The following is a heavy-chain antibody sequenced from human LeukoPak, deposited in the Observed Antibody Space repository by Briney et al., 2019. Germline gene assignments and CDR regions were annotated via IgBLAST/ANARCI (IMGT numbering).Heavy chain of an antibody. V-gene: IGHV3-21*01. CDR2: ISSSSSYI. CDR1: GFTFSSYS. J-gene: IGHJ4*02. Sequence: GGSLRLSCAASGFTFSSYSMNWVRQAPGKGLEWVSSISSSSSYIYYADSVKGQFTISRDNAKNSLYLQMNSLRAEDTAVYYCARATVSSTPDYWGQGTLVTVSS. CDR3: ARATVSSTPDY. D-gene: IGHD2-2*01.